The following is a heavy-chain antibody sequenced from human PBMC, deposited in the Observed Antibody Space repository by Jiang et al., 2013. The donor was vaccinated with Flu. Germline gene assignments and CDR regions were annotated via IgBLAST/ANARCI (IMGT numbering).Heavy chain of an antibody. Sequence: SGAEVKKPGASVKVSCKASGYTFTKYYIHWIRQAPGQGLEWMAIIDPSGGATTYAQSLQGRVTLSRDTSTSTVYMELRSLRSGDTALYFCARAVGRGYSLAARGRFYFDSVGPGNP. CDR3: ARAVGRGYSLAARGRFYFDS. J-gene: IGHJ4*02. V-gene: IGHV1-46*01. D-gene: IGHD5-18*01. CDR1: GYTFTKYY. CDR2: IDPSGGAT.